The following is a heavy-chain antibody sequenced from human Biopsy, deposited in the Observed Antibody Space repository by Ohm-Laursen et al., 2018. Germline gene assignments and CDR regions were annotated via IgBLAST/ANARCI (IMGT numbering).Heavy chain of an antibody. Sequence: ASVKVSCKGSGYAVNDYFLHRLRQAPGQGPEWIGWISPNSGGTNYAQKFQGRVTMTTDTSTSTVYLELRRLISDDTAVYYCARDIMNRIAGLVARSDVFDVWGQGTLVTVSS. J-gene: IGHJ3*01. CDR2: ISPNSGGT. CDR1: GYAVNDYF. D-gene: IGHD3-16*01. CDR3: ARDIMNRIAGLVARSDVFDV. V-gene: IGHV1-2*02.